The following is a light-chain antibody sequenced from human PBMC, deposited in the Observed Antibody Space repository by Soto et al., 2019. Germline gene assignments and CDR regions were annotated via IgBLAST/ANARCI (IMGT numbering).Light chain of an antibody. CDR2: EVS. CDR1: SSDVGGYNY. V-gene: IGLV2-14*01. J-gene: IGLJ3*02. CDR3: RSYTSSSTWV. Sequence: QSALTQPASVSGSPGQSITISCTGTSSDVGGYNYVSWYQQHPGKAPKLMIYEVSNRPSWVSNRFSGSKSGNTASLTISGLQAEDEADYYCRSYTSSSTWVFGGGTKLTVL.